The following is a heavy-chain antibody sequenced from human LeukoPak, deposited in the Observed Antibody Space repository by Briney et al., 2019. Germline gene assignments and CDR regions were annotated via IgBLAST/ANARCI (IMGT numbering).Heavy chain of an antibody. V-gene: IGHV3-53*01. CDR1: GFTVDSNY. D-gene: IGHD3-22*01. J-gene: IGHJ4*02. Sequence: GGSLRLSCAASGFTVDSNYLSWVRQAPGKGLEWVSTIYTGGNTYYAAAVKGRFTISRDFSKNTVFLHMNSLRAEDTAMYYCARGDDSGYYDYFDYWGQGALVTVSS. CDR3: ARGDDSGYYDYFDY. CDR2: IYTGGNT.